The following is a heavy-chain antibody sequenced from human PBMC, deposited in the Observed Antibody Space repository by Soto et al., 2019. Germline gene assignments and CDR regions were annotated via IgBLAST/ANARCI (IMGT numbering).Heavy chain of an antibody. D-gene: IGHD2-2*01. CDR2: IYYSGST. V-gene: IGHV4-61*01. CDR1: GGSVSSGSYY. Sequence: QVQLQESGPGLVKPSETLSLTCTVSGGSVSSGSYYWSWIRQPPGKGLEWIGYIYYSGSTNYNPSLKSRVTISVDTSKNQFSLKLSSVTAADTAVYYCASGVPAAMSFDYWGQGTLVTVSS. CDR3: ASGVPAAMSFDY. J-gene: IGHJ4*02.